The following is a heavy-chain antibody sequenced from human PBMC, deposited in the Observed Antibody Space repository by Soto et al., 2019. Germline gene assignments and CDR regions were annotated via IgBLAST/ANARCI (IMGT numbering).Heavy chain of an antibody. CDR1: GFTFSNAW. J-gene: IGHJ6*02. D-gene: IGHD3-22*01. Sequence: EVQLVESGGGLVKPGGSLRLSCAASGFTFSNAWMNCVRQAPGKGLEWVGRIKSKSDGETTDYAAPVKGRFTISRDDSKNTLYLQMNSMKTEDTAVYYCTTGLTYYYDSSGYYWAGGMDVWGQGITVTVSS. CDR2: IKSKSDGETT. CDR3: TTGLTYYYDSSGYYWAGGMDV. V-gene: IGHV3-15*01.